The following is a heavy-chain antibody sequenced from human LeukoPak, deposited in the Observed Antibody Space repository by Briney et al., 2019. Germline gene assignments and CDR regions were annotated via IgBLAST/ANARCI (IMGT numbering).Heavy chain of an antibody. V-gene: IGHV4-39*01. Sequence: KPSETLSLTCTVSGGSISSSSYYWGWIRQPPGKGLEWIGSIYYSGSTYYNPSLKSRVTISVDTSKNQFSLKLSSVTAADTAVYYCARKKDWENAFDIRGQGTMVTVSS. CDR3: ARKKDWENAFDI. J-gene: IGHJ3*02. D-gene: IGHD1-26*01. CDR1: GGSISSSSYY. CDR2: IYYSGST.